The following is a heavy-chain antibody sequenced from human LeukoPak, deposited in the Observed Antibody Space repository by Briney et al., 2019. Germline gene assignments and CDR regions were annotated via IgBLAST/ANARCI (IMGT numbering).Heavy chain of an antibody. CDR1: GFTVSSNY. V-gene: IGHV3-66*01. Sequence: GGSLRLSCAASGFTVSSNYMSWVRQAPGKGLEWVSVIYSGGSTYYADSVKGRFTISRDNSKNTLYLQMNSLRAEDTAVYYCASDLYGSGRGYFDYWGQGTLVTVSS. D-gene: IGHD3-10*01. CDR3: ASDLYGSGRGYFDY. J-gene: IGHJ4*02. CDR2: IYSGGST.